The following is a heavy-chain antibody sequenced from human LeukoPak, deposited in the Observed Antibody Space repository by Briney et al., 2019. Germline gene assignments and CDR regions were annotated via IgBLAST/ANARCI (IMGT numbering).Heavy chain of an antibody. CDR1: GFTFSSYA. CDR2: ISGSGGST. CDR3: ATYCGGDCYSDFY. V-gene: IGHV3-23*01. D-gene: IGHD2-21*02. Sequence: GGSLRLSCAASGFTFSSYAMSWVRQAPGKGLEWVSAISGSGGSTYYADSVKGRFTISRDNSKNTLYLQMNSLRAEDTAVYYRATYCGGDCYSDFYWGQGTLVTVSS. J-gene: IGHJ4*02.